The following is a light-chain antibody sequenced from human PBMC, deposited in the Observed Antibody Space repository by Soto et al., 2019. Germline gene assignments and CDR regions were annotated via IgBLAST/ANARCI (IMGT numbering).Light chain of an antibody. CDR1: QSISDS. V-gene: IGKV1-5*01. CDR2: DAS. J-gene: IGKJ1*01. Sequence: DIQMTQSPSTLSTSIGDRVTITCRASQSISDSLAWYQQKPGKAPFLLISDASNLERGVPSRFSGSGSGTEFTLTISSMQPDDFATYYCQQYSGYSRTLGQGTKVDIK. CDR3: QQYSGYSRT.